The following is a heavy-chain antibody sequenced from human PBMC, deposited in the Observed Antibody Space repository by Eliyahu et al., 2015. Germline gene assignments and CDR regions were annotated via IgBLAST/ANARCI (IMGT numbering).Heavy chain of an antibody. CDR1: GFTFAXYP. Sequence: EVQLVESGGGLVQPGXSLRLXCAASGFTFAXYPXPWXRQAXGKGLEWVSGISWNSGSIGYADSVKGRFTISRDNAKNSLYLQMNSLRAEDTALYYCAKERRDYYDSSGYYYRDVAFDYWGQGTLVTVSS. D-gene: IGHD3-22*01. J-gene: IGHJ4*02. V-gene: IGHV3-9*01. CDR3: AKERRDYYDSSGYYYRDVAFDY. CDR2: ISWNSGSI.